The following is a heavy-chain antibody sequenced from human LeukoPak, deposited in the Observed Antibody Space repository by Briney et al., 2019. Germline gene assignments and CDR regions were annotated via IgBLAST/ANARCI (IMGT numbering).Heavy chain of an antibody. CDR1: GGSFSGYY. V-gene: IGHV4-34*01. D-gene: IGHD2-2*01. CDR2: INHSGST. CDR3: ARSRGYCSSTSCYAPTVTTAPDLDY. J-gene: IGHJ4*02. Sequence: PSETLSLTCAVYGGSFSGYYWSWIRQPPGKGLEWIGEINHSGSTNYNPSLKSRVTISVDTSKNQFSLKLSSVTAADTAVYYCARSRGYCSSTSCYAPTVTTAPDLDYWGQGTLVTVSS.